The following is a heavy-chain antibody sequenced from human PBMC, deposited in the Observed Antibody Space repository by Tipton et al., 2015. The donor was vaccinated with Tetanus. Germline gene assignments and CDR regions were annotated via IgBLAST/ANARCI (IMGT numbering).Heavy chain of an antibody. J-gene: IGHJ5*02. D-gene: IGHD1-26*01. Sequence: TLSLTCTVSGVSMIDSYWNWIRQPAGKGLEWIGRIYSSGTTNYDHSLRGRVTMSIDTSKNRFSLKLDSVTAADTAIYYCARALKQWANWFDPWGQGTLVTVSS. CDR1: GVSMIDSY. CDR2: IYSSGTT. CDR3: ARALKQWANWFDP. V-gene: IGHV4-4*07.